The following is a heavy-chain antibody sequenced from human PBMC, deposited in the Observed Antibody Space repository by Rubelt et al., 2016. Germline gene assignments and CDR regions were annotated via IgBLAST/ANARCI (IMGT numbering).Heavy chain of an antibody. D-gene: IGHD3-10*01. CDR3: AMSLSYHPRTVR. Sequence: QVQLQESGPGLVKPSQTLSLTCTVSGGSISSGSFYWSWLRQHPGKGLEWIGYISYSGSTDYNPSLKSRVTISLDTSKNQFFLKRTSVTATDTAVYYCAMSLSYHPRTVRWGQGTLVTVSS. J-gene: IGHJ1*01. CDR2: ISYSGST. V-gene: IGHV4-31*03. CDR1: GGSISSGSFY.